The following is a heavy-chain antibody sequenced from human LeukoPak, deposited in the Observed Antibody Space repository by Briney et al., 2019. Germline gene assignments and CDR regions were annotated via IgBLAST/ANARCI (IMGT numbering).Heavy chain of an antibody. D-gene: IGHD3-10*01. Sequence: GGSLRLSCAASGFTFSSYGMHWVRQAPGKGLEWVAVTWYDGSNKYYADSVKGRFTISRDNSKNTLYLQMNSLRAEDTAVYYCARDSLLWGDHPPFDMSYWGQGTLVTVSS. CDR2: TWYDGSNK. V-gene: IGHV3-33*01. J-gene: IGHJ4*02. CDR3: ARDSLLWGDHPPFDMSY. CDR1: GFTFSSYG.